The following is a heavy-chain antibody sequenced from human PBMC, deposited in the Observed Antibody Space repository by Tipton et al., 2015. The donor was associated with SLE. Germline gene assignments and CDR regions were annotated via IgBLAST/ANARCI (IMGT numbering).Heavy chain of an antibody. CDR1: GFTFSSYW. V-gene: IGHV3-74*01. Sequence: SLRLSCAASGFTFSSYWMHWVRQAPGKGRVWVSRIYTDGSRTHYADSVRGRFTISRDNAKNTLYLQMNSLRVEDTAVYYCAKGWVATICYWGQGTLVTVSS. D-gene: IGHD5-12*01. J-gene: IGHJ4*02. CDR2: IYTDGSRT. CDR3: AKGWVATICY.